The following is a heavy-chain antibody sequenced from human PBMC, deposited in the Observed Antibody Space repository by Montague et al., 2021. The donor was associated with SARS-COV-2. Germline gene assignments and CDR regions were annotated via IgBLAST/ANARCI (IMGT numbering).Heavy chain of an antibody. CDR1: GFSLSTSGMC. CDR3: AREYRSGVYFDY. V-gene: IGHV2-70*11. D-gene: IGHD6-19*01. J-gene: IGHJ4*02. Sequence: PALVKPTQTLTLTCTFSGFSLSTSGMCVSWIRQPPGKALEWLARIDWDDDKYYSTSLKTRLTISKDTSKNQVVLTMTNMDPVDTATYYCAREYRSGVYFDYWGQGTLVTVSS. CDR2: IDWDDDK.